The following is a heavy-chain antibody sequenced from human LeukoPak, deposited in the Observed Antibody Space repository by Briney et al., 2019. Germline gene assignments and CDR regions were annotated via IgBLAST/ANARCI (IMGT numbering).Heavy chain of an antibody. V-gene: IGHV4-59*08. Sequence: SETLSLTCTVSGGSISSYYWSWIRQPPGKGLEWIGYIYYSGSTNYNPSLKSRVTISVDTSKNQFSLKLSSVTAADTAVYYCARHGPTLAYCGGDCHSDWFDPWGQGTLVTVSS. CDR1: GGSISSYY. CDR3: ARHGPTLAYCGGDCHSDWFDP. CDR2: IYYSGST. D-gene: IGHD2-21*02. J-gene: IGHJ5*02.